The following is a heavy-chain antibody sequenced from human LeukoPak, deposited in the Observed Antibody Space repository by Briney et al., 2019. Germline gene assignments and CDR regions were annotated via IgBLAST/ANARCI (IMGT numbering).Heavy chain of an antibody. D-gene: IGHD3-16*01. Sequence: GGSLRLSCGASGFTFSTYWMSWVRQAPGKGLEWVANIKQDGSEEYYVDSVKGRFTISRDNAKNSLYLQMNSLRTEDTAVYYCARDHWGYFDYWGQGTLVTVSS. CDR1: GFTFSTYW. CDR3: ARDHWGYFDY. J-gene: IGHJ4*02. CDR2: IKQDGSEE. V-gene: IGHV3-7*01.